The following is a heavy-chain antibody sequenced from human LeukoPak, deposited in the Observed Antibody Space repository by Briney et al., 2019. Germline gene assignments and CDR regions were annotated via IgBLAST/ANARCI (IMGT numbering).Heavy chain of an antibody. V-gene: IGHV3-23*01. D-gene: IGHD3-10*01. J-gene: IGHJ6*03. CDR3: AKEWVLLLWFGELYYYYYMDV. CDR2: ISGSGGST. CDR1: GFTFSSYG. Sequence: GGSLRLSCAASGFTFSSYGMSWVRQAPGKGLEWVSAISGSGGSTYYADSVKGRFTISRDNSKNTLYLQMNSLRAEDTAVYYCAKEWVLLLWFGELYYYYYMDVWGKGTTVTISS.